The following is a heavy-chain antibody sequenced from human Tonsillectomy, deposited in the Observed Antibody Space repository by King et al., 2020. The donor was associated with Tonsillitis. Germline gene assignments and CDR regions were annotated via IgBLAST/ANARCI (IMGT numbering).Heavy chain of an antibody. V-gene: IGHV5-51*01. CDR1: GYSFTNNW. Sequence: QLVQSGAEMKKPGESLKISCKGSGYSFTNNWIGWVRQMPGKGLELMGIIYPGNSETKYSPSFEGHVTFSADRSITTAYLQWSSLKASDTAMYYCARRRCSPGECYIGFSFDLWGQGTMVTVSS. CDR3: ARRRCSPGECYIGFSFDL. CDR2: IYPGNSET. J-gene: IGHJ3*01. D-gene: IGHD2-21*01.